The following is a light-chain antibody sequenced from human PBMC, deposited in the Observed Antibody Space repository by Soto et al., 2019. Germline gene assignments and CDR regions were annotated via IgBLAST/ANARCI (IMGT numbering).Light chain of an antibody. Sequence: QSVLTQPPSVSEAPGQRVTISCTGSSSNIGAGYEAHWYQQVPGTAPKLLIYENNNRPSGVPDRFSGSKSCSSASLAITGRQAEDEAEYYCQSYDRSLSGYVFGTGTKVNVL. V-gene: IGLV1-40*01. CDR1: SSNIGAGYE. J-gene: IGLJ1*01. CDR3: QSYDRSLSGYV. CDR2: ENN.